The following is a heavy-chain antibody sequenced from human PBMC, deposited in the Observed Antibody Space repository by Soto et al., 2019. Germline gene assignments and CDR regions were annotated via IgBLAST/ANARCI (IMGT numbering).Heavy chain of an antibody. CDR3: ARDLLESGYYYFDY. J-gene: IGHJ4*02. CDR1: GFTFSSYA. D-gene: IGHD3-3*01. V-gene: IGHV3-30-3*01. CDR2: ISYDGSNK. Sequence: QVQLVESGGGVVQPGRSLRLSCAASGFTFSSYAMHWVRQAPGKGLEWVAVISYDGSNKYYADSVKGRFTISRDNSKNTLYLQINSLRAEDTAVYYCARDLLESGYYYFDYWGQGTLVTVSS.